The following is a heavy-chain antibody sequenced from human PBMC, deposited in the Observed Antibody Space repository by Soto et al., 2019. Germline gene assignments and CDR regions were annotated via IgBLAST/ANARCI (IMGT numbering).Heavy chain of an antibody. CDR2: IYYSGST. V-gene: IGHV4-59*01. J-gene: IGHJ6*02. CDR1: GGSISSYY. Sequence: PSETLSLTCTVSGGSISSYYWSLIRQPPGKGLECIWYIYYSGSTNYNPSLKSRVTISVDTSKTPSSLRLSSVTAADTAVYYCASNIGYPGYYYYGMDVWGQGTTVTVSS. CDR3: ASNIGYPGYYYYGMDV. D-gene: IGHD2-15*01.